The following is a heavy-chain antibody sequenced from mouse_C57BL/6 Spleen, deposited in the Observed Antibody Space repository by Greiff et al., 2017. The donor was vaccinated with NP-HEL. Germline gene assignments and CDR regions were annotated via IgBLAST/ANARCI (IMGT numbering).Heavy chain of an antibody. Sequence: EVKLVESGPGLVKPSQSLSLTCSVTGYSITSGYYWNWIRQFPGNKLEWMGYISYDGSNNYNPSLKNRISITRDTSKNQFFLKLNSVTTEDTATYYCASSLSWYFDVWGTGTTVTVSS. CDR2: ISYDGSN. CDR1: GYSITSGYY. J-gene: IGHJ1*03. V-gene: IGHV3-6*01. CDR3: ASSLSWYFDV.